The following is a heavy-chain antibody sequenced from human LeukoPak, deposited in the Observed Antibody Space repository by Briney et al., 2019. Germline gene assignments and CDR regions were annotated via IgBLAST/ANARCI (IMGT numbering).Heavy chain of an antibody. D-gene: IGHD1-26*01. CDR2: INHSGGT. CDR1: GGSFSGYY. V-gene: IGHV4-34*01. CDR3: ARGRGRG. Sequence: PSETLSLTCAVYGGSFSGYYWSWIRQPPGKGLEWIGEINHSGGTNYNPSLKSRVTISVDTSKNQFSLKLSSVTAADTAVYYCARGRGRGWGQGTLVTVSS. J-gene: IGHJ4*02.